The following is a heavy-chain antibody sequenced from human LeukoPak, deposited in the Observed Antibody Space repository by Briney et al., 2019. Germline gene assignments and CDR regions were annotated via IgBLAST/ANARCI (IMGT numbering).Heavy chain of an antibody. V-gene: IGHV1-24*01. CDR1: GYTLTELS. D-gene: IGHD3-22*01. Sequence: ASMKVSCEVSGYTLTELSMHWVRQAPGKGLEWMGGFDPEDGETIYAQKFQGRVTMTEDTSTDTAYMELSSLRSEDTAVYYCATVAIVVPFGMDVWGQGTTVTVSS. J-gene: IGHJ6*02. CDR2: FDPEDGET. CDR3: ATVAIVVPFGMDV.